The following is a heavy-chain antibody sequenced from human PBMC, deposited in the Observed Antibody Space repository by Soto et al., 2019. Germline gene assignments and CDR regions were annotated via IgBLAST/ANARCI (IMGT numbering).Heavy chain of an antibody. Sequence: GGSLRLSCAAPGFTFDDYAMHWVRQAPGKGLEWVSGISWNSGSIGYADSVKGRFTISRDNAKNSLYLQMNSLRAEDTALYYCAKDNRVAVAGDYYYGMDVWGQGTTVTVSS. V-gene: IGHV3-9*01. CDR1: GFTFDDYA. J-gene: IGHJ6*02. CDR3: AKDNRVAVAGDYYYGMDV. D-gene: IGHD6-19*01. CDR2: ISWNSGSI.